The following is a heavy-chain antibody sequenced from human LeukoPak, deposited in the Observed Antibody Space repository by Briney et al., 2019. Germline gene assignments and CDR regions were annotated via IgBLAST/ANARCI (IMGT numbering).Heavy chain of an antibody. D-gene: IGHD1-1*01. CDR1: GGTLSSYA. CDR3: ARIPTGTYRFDP. J-gene: IGHJ5*02. Sequence: SVKVSCKASGGTLSSYAISWVRQAPGQGLEWMGGIIPIFGTANYAQKFQGRVTITADESTSTAYVELSSLRSEDTAVYYCARIPTGTYRFDPWGQGTLVTVSS. CDR2: IIPIFGTA. V-gene: IGHV1-69*13.